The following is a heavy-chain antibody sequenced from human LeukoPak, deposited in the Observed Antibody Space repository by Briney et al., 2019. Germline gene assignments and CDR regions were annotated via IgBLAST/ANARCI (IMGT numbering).Heavy chain of an antibody. CDR2: IIPIFGTA. CDR1: GGTFSSYA. J-gene: IGHJ5*02. Sequence: SVKVSCKASGGTFSSYAISWVRQAPGQGLEWMGGIIPIFGTANYAQKFQGRVTITTDESTSTAYMELSSLRSEDTAVYYCAGGGYYDFWSGYYHWGQGTLVTVSS. V-gene: IGHV1-69*05. CDR3: AGGGYYDFWSGYYH. D-gene: IGHD3-3*01.